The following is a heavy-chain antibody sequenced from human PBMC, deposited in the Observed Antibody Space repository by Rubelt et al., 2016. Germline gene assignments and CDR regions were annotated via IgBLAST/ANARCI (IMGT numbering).Heavy chain of an antibody. CDR1: GGSFSGYY. Sequence: QVQLQQWGAGLLKPSETLSLTCAVYGGSFSGYYWSWIRQPPGKGLEWIGEINHSGSTNYNPSLKSWVTISVDTAKNQCSRKLSAVTAADTAVYYCARARHPDYYDSSGYMYYFDYWGQGTLVTGSS. CDR2: INHSGST. J-gene: IGHJ4*02. V-gene: IGHV4-34*01. CDR3: ARARHPDYYDSSGYMYYFDY. D-gene: IGHD3-22*01.